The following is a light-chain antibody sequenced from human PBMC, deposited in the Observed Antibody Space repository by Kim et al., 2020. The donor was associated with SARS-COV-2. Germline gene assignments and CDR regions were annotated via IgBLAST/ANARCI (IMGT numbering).Light chain of an antibody. J-gene: IGLJ3*02. CDR2: RDT. CDR3: QVWDSSAGV. CDR1: NIGSEK. Sequence: VALGQTARITCGGNNIGSEKGHWYQQKPGQAPVLVIYRDTNRPSRIPERFSGSNSGNTATLTITRAQAGDEADYYCQVWDSSAGVFGGGTQLTVL. V-gene: IGLV3-9*01.